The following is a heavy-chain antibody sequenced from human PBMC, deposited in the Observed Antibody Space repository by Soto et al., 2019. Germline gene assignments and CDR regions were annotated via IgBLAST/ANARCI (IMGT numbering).Heavy chain of an antibody. CDR3: ARDRGDWFDP. D-gene: IGHD1-26*01. CDR1: GFTFSSYW. Sequence: EVQLVESGGGLVEPGGSLRLSCAASGFTFSSYWMHWVRQAPGKRLVWVSRINSDGSSTRYADSVKGRFTISRDNAKNTLYLQMNSLRAEDTAVYYCARDRGDWFDPWGQGTLVTVSS. J-gene: IGHJ5*02. CDR2: INSDGSST. V-gene: IGHV3-74*01.